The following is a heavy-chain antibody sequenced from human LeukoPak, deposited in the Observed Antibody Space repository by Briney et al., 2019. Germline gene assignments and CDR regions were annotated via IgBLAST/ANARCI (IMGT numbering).Heavy chain of an antibody. Sequence: PSETLSLTCTVSGGSISSYYWSWIRQPPGKGLEWIGYIYYSGSTNYNPSLKSRVTISVDTSKNQFSLKLSSVTAADTAVYYCARGFYDSAGYSSPFDSWGQGIPVAVSS. CDR1: GGSISSYY. V-gene: IGHV4-59*01. D-gene: IGHD3-22*01. CDR2: IYYSGST. CDR3: ARGFYDSAGYSSPFDS. J-gene: IGHJ4*02.